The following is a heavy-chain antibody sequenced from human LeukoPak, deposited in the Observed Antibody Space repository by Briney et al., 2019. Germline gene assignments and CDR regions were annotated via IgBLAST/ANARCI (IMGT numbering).Heavy chain of an antibody. CDR1: GFTFSSYA. CDR3: VKETGDVGQGGFEI. Sequence: GGSLRLSCAASGFTFSSYAMHWVRQAPGKGLEWVAVISYDGSNKYYADSVKGRFTISSDNSKNTLFLQMNSLRPEDTAIYYCVKETGDVGQGGFEIWGQGTRVTVS. J-gene: IGHJ3*02. D-gene: IGHD1-1*01. V-gene: IGHV3-30-3*01. CDR2: ISYDGSNK.